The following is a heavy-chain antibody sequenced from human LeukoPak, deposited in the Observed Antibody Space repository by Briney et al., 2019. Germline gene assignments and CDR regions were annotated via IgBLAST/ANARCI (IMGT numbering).Heavy chain of an antibody. D-gene: IGHD4-11*01. J-gene: IGHJ4*02. CDR2: VYTSGST. CDR3: AKSYFDYSTYYSYYFNL. V-gene: IGHV4-4*09. CDR1: GGSISGGY. Sequence: PPETLSPTCTVSGGSISGGYWSWIRQPPGRGLEWIGYVYTSGSTNYNPSLKSRVTISVDTSKSQFALKLSSVTAADTAVYYCAKSYFDYSTYYSYYFNLWGQGALVTVSS.